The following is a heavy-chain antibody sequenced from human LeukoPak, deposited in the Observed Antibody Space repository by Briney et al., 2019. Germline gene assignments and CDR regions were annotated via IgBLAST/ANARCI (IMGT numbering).Heavy chain of an antibody. CDR1: GGTFSSYA. J-gene: IGHJ5*02. CDR2: IIPIFGTA. V-gene: IGHV1-69*06. CDR3: AREYCGGDCYPPGWFDP. Sequence: ASVKVSCKASGGTFSSYAISWVRQAPGQGLEWMGGIIPIFGTANYAQKFQGRVTITADKSTSTAYMELSSLRSEDTAVYYCAREYCGGDCYPPGWFDPWGQGALVTVSS. D-gene: IGHD2-21*02.